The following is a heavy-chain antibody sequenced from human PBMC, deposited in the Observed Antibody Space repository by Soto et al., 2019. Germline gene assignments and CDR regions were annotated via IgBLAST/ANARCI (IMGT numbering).Heavy chain of an antibody. CDR1: GYTFTGYY. V-gene: IGHV1-46*01. J-gene: IGHJ4*02. Sequence: ASVKVSCKASGYTFTGYYMHWVRQAPGQGLEWMGGVNPRRNIADHAQKFQGRVTITADASTGTVYMELSSLRSDDTAVYYCARVPESSWYGGVDYWGQGTLVTVSS. CDR3: ARVPESSWYGGVDY. CDR2: VNPRRNIA. D-gene: IGHD6-13*01.